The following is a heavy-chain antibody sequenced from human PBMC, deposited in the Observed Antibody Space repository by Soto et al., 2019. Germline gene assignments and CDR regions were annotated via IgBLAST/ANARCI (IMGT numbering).Heavy chain of an antibody. D-gene: IGHD3-16*01. Sequence: SVKVSCKASGGTFSSYAISWVRQAPGQGLEWMGGIIPIFGTANYAQKFQGRVTVTADESTSTAYMELSSLRSEDTAVYYCARDLKNRTVGEYYYYYGMDVWGQGTTVTVSS. J-gene: IGHJ6*02. CDR3: ARDLKNRTVGEYYYYYGMDV. V-gene: IGHV1-69*13. CDR2: IIPIFGTA. CDR1: GGTFSSYA.